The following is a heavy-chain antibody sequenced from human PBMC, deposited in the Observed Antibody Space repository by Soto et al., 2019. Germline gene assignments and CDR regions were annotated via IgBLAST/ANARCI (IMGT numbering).Heavy chain of an antibody. Sequence: QEQLVESGGGMVQPGGSLRLSCAVSGFTLDTYGMHWVRQAAGQGLEWVAVSWHDGRHLDYADSVRGRFTVFRDDSKNPLFLEMNGPRGDDTAVYYCARDWGACTPGECYSHGFDLWGQGTLVTVSS. CDR3: ARDWGACTPGECYSHGFDL. J-gene: IGHJ3*01. D-gene: IGHD2-21*01. CDR2: SWHDGRHL. V-gene: IGHV3-33*01. CDR1: GFTLDTYG.